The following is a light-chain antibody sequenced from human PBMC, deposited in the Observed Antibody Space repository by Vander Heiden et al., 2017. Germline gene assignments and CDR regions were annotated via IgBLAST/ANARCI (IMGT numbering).Light chain of an antibody. CDR2: DTY. CDR3: QQYENWPPHT. V-gene: IGKV3-15*01. Sequence: EIVTTQTLAILSASPGESVILSCRAGQNINNKLAWYQQAPGRAPKLLLYDTYTRYDGVSPRFSGSGSWTEFTLTISSLQPEDFTIYYCQQYENWPPHTFGLGTRVEI. CDR1: QNINNK. J-gene: IGKJ4*01.